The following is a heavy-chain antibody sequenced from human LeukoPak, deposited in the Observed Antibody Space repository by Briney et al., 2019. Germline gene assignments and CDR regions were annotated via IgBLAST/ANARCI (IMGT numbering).Heavy chain of an antibody. V-gene: IGHV1-2*02. CDR3: AGLGTWEEDIRHIAAAGRDAFDI. Sequence: ASVKVSCKASGYTFTCYYMHWVRQAPGQGLEWMGWINPNSGGTNYAQKFQGRVTMTRDTSISTAYMELSRLRSDDTAVYYCAGLGTWEEDIRHIAAAGRDAFDIWDQGTMVTVSS. CDR1: GYTFTCYY. J-gene: IGHJ3*02. CDR2: INPNSGGT. D-gene: IGHD6-13*01.